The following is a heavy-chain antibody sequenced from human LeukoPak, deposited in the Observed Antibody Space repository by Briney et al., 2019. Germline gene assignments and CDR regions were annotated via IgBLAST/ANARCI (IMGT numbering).Heavy chain of an antibody. J-gene: IGHJ5*02. V-gene: IGHV4-34*01. CDR2: INHSGST. Sequence: PSETLSLTCAVYGGSFSGYYWSWIRQPPGKGLEWIGEINHSGSTNYNPSLKSRVTISVDTSKNQFSLKLSSVTAADTAVYYCARGFIGIQLWLLRGSWFDPWGQGTLVTVSS. CDR3: ARGFIGIQLWLLRGSWFDP. CDR1: GGSFSGYY. D-gene: IGHD5-18*01.